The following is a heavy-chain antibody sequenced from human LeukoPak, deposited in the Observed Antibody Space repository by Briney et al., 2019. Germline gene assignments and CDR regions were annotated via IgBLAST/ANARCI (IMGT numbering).Heavy chain of an antibody. CDR3: AIKNSSGYYWYFDL. V-gene: IGHV4-30-2*01. CDR2: IYHSGST. CDR1: GGSISSGGYS. J-gene: IGHJ2*01. D-gene: IGHD3-22*01. Sequence: SETLSLTFAVSGGSISSGGYSWSWIRQPPGKGLEWIGYIYHSGSTYYNPSLKSRVTISVDRSKNQFSLKLSSVTAADTAVYYCAIKNSSGYYWYFDLWGRGTLVTVSS.